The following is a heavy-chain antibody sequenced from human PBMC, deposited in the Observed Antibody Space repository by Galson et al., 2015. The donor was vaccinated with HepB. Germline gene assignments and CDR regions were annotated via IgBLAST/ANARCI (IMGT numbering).Heavy chain of an antibody. J-gene: IGHJ3*02. V-gene: IGHV3-23*01. CDR1: GFTFSSYA. CDR2: IIDSGGRT. CDR3: AKDFSSGGSYDAFDI. Sequence: SLRLSCAASGFTFSSYAMSWVRQAPGKGLEWVSAIIDSGGRTYYIDSVKGRFTISRDNSKNTLYLQMNSLRAEDTAVYYCAKDFSSGGSYDAFDIWGQGTMVTVSS. D-gene: IGHD2-15*01.